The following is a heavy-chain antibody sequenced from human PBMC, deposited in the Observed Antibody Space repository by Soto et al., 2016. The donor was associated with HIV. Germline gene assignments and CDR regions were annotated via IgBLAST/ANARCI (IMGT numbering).Heavy chain of an antibody. J-gene: IGHJ6*02. D-gene: IGHD6-25*01. CDR3: GRGVGGYVDV. Sequence: QVQLVESGGGVVQPGRSLRLSCAASGFTVSEYGMHWVRQAPGKGLEWVAIIWYVGSNKNYADSVKGRFTISGDNSENTLYLQMNSLRVEDTAVYYCGRGVGGYVDVWGQGTTVTVSS. V-gene: IGHV3-33*01. CDR1: GFTVSEYG. CDR2: IWYVGSNK.